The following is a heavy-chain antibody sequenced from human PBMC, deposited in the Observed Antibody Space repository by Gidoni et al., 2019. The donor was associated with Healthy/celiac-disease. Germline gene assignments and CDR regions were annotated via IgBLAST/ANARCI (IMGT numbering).Heavy chain of an antibody. J-gene: IGHJ5*02. V-gene: IGHV4-34*01. Sequence: QAQLQQLGAGLLKPSETLSLTCAVYGGSFSGYYESWIRQPPGKGLEWIGEINHSGSTNYNPSVKGRVTISVDTSKNQFSVKLSSVTAADTAVYYCARGPGITIFGVVMNWFDPWGQGTLVTVSS. CDR2: INHSGST. CDR1: GGSFSGYY. CDR3: ARGPGITIFGVVMNWFDP. D-gene: IGHD3-3*01.